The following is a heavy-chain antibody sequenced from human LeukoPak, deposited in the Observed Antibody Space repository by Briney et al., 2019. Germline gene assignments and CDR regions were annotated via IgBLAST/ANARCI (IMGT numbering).Heavy chain of an antibody. CDR3: ARPAYSSSLSSHFDP. CDR2: IYPRDSEI. J-gene: IGHJ5*02. Sequence: GESLKISCEGSGYSFSRYWIAWVRQMPGKGLEWMGSIYPRDSEIRYSPSFQGQVTISADNSISTAYLQWSSLKASDTAMYYCARPAYSSSLSSHFDPWGQGTLVTVSS. V-gene: IGHV5-51*03. D-gene: IGHD6-13*01. CDR1: GYSFSRYW.